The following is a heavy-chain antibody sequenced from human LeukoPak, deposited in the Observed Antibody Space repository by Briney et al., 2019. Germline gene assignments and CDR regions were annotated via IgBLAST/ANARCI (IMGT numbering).Heavy chain of an antibody. CDR1: GFTFSSYA. CDR2: ISGSGGST. V-gene: IGHV3-23*01. D-gene: IGHD6-13*01. J-gene: IGHJ4*02. Sequence: GGSLRLSCAASGFTFSSYAMSWVRQAPGKGLEWVSTISGSGGSTYYADSVKGRFTISRDNSKNTLYLQMNSLRAEDTAVYYCARGAYSSSWYFDYWGQGTLVTVSS. CDR3: ARGAYSSSWYFDY.